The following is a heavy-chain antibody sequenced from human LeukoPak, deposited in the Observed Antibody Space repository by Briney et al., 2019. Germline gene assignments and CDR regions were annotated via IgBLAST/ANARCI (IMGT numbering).Heavy chain of an antibody. Sequence: GGSLRLSCAASGFTFSSYSMNWVRQAPGKGLEWGSSISSSSSYIYYADSVKGRFTISRDNAKNSLYLQMNSLRAEDTAVYYCARDRPYGAYLHVIFDAFDIWGQGTMVTVSS. D-gene: IGHD4-17*01. J-gene: IGHJ3*02. CDR3: ARDRPYGAYLHVIFDAFDI. CDR1: GFTFSSYS. V-gene: IGHV3-21*01. CDR2: ISSSSSYI.